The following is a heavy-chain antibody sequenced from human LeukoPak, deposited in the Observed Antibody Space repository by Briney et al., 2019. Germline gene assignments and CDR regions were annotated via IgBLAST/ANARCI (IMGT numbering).Heavy chain of an antibody. CDR2: IYHSGRS. CDR3: ARDQVECTGGTCQSRVGFDF. CDR1: GDSISNGVKY. D-gene: IGHD2-8*02. V-gene: IGHV4-31*03. Sequence: SETLSLTCTVSGDSISNGVKYWSWIRQHPGRGLEWIGYIYHSGRSYYNPSLKSRITMSVDTSKNQFSLNLSSMTAADTAVYYCARDQVECTGGTCQSRVGFDFWGQGTLVTVSS. J-gene: IGHJ4*02.